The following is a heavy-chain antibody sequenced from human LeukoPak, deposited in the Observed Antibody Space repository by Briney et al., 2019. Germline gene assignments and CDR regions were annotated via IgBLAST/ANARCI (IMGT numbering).Heavy chain of an antibody. CDR1: GGSITSGDYN. D-gene: IGHD3-16*01. CDR2: IYSSGST. J-gene: IGHJ4*02. V-gene: IGHV4-31*03. Sequence: SQTLSLTCTVSGGSITSGDYNWSWIRQHPGKGLEWLGNIYSSGSTYYNPSLKSRLTISVDTSKNQFSLKLTSVTAAGAAVYYCARDQYDVIDYWGQGTLVTVSS. CDR3: ARDQYDVIDY.